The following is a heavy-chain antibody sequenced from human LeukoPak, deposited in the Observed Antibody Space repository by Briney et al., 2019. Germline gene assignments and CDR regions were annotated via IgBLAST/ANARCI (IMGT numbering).Heavy chain of an antibody. J-gene: IGHJ4*02. CDR3: ARDMSSGYYKKPFDY. D-gene: IGHD3-22*01. CDR2: ISYDGSNK. Sequence: GGSLRLSCAASGFTFSSYAMHWVRQAPGKGLEWVAVISYDGSNKYYADSVKGRFTISRDNSKNTLYLQMNSLRAEDTAVYYCARDMSSGYYKKPFDYWGQGTLVTVSS. V-gene: IGHV3-30*04. CDR1: GFTFSSYA.